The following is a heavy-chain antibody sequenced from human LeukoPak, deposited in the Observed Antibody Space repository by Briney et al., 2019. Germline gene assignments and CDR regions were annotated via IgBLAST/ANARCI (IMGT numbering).Heavy chain of an antibody. J-gene: IGHJ4*02. CDR1: GGSISNGGYY. D-gene: IGHD4-17*01. Sequence: SETLSLTCTVSGGSISNGGYYWSWIRQLPGKGLEWIGYTYYSGSTYYNPSLRSRVTISVDTSKNQFSLRLSSVTAADTAVYYCARVPDYGDYVSKYYFDYWGQGTLVTVSS. CDR2: TYYSGST. V-gene: IGHV4-31*03. CDR3: ARVPDYGDYVSKYYFDY.